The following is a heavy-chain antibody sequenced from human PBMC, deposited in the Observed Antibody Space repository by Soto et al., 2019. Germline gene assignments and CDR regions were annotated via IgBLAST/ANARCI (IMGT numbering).Heavy chain of an antibody. V-gene: IGHV3-30*18. CDR3: AKETPVGDAFDI. CDR2: ISYDGSNK. CDR1: GFTFSSYA. J-gene: IGHJ3*02. Sequence: GGSLRLSCAASGFTFSSYAMHWVRQAPGKGLEWVAVISYDGSNKYYADSVKGRFIISRDNSKNTLYLQMNSLRAEDTAVYYCAKETPVGDAFDIWGQGTMVTVSS.